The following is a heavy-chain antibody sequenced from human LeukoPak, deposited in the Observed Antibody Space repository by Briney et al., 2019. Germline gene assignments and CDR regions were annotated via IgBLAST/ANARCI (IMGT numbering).Heavy chain of an antibody. CDR1: GFTFSSYA. Sequence: GGSLRLSCAASGFTFSSYAMHWVRQAPGKGLEWVAVISYDGSNKYYADSVKGRFTISRDNSKNTLYLQMNSLRAEDTAVYYCARDKSGFDYWGQGTLVTVSS. J-gene: IGHJ4*02. CDR2: ISYDGSNK. V-gene: IGHV3-30-3*01. D-gene: IGHD3-10*01. CDR3: ARDKSGFDY.